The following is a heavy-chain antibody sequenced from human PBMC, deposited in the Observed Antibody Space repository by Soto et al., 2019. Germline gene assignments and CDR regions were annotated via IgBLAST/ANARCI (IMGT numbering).Heavy chain of an antibody. CDR2: ISYDGSNK. CDR1: GFTFSSYG. J-gene: IGHJ6*02. Sequence: GGSLRLSCAASGFTFSSYGMHWVRQAPGKGLEWVAVISYDGSNKYYADSVKGRFTISRDNAKNSLYLQMNSLRAEDTAVYYCARDYGMDVWGQGTTVTVSS. CDR3: ARDYGMDV. V-gene: IGHV3-30*03.